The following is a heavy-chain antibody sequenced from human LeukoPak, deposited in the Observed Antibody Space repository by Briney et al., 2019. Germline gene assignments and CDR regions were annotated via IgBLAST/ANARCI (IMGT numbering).Heavy chain of an antibody. J-gene: IGHJ5*02. Sequence: PSETLSLTCTVSGGSISSYYWSWIRQPAGKGLEWIGRIYTRGSTNYNPSLKSRVTMSVDTSKNQFSLKLSSVTAADTAVYYCARGNDFWSGYYSRGWFDPWGQGTLVTVSS. CDR1: GGSISSYY. D-gene: IGHD3-3*01. V-gene: IGHV4-4*07. CDR3: ARGNDFWSGYYSRGWFDP. CDR2: IYTRGST.